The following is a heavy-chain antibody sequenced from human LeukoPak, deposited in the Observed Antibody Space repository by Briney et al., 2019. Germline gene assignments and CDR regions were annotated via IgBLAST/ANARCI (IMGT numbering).Heavy chain of an antibody. CDR3: ARAKLLWFGESTIPYYFDY. Sequence: PGGSLRLSCAASGFTFSSYSMNWVRQAPGKGLEWVSSISSSSSYIYYADSVKVRFTISRDNAKNSLYLQMNSLRAEDTAVYYCARAKLLWFGESTIPYYFDYWGQGTLVTVSS. V-gene: IGHV3-21*01. CDR2: ISSSSSYI. J-gene: IGHJ4*02. D-gene: IGHD3-10*01. CDR1: GFTFSSYS.